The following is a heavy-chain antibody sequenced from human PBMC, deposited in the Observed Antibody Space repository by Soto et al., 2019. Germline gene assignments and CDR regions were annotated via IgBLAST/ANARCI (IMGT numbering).Heavy chain of an antibody. CDR1: GDSVSSNSAA. J-gene: IGHJ6*02. CDR2: TYYRSKWYN. V-gene: IGHV6-1*01. CDR3: ARARPQFGETPPDYYYYYGMDV. Sequence: PSQTLSLTCAISGDSVSSNSAAWNWIRQSPSRGLEWLGRTYYRSKWYNDYAVSVKSRITINPDTSKNQFSLQLNSVTPEDTAVYYCARARPQFGETPPDYYYYYGMDVWGQGTTVTVSS. D-gene: IGHD3-10*01.